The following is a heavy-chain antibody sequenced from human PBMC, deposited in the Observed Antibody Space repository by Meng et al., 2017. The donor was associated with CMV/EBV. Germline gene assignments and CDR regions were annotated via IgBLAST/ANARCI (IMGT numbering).Heavy chain of an antibody. CDR2: IIPIFGTA. V-gene: IGHV1-69*12. D-gene: IGHD6-6*01. J-gene: IGHJ5*02. Sequence: QGPLGQAGAGVKRPGSSVKVSCKASGGTFSSYAISWVRQAPGQGLEWMGGIIPIFGTANYAQKFQGRVTITADESTSTAYMELSSLRSEDTAVYYCARDYSGIAARPGFDPWGQGTLVTVSS. CDR1: GGTFSSYA. CDR3: ARDYSGIAARPGFDP.